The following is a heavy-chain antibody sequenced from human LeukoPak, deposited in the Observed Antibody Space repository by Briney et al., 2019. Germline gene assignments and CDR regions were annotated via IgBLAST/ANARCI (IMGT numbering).Heavy chain of an antibody. D-gene: IGHD6-13*01. J-gene: IGHJ5*02. V-gene: IGHV3-30*07. CDR2: ISYDGSNK. CDR1: GFTFSSYA. Sequence: GGSLRLSCAASGFTFSSYAMHWVRQAPGKGLEWVAVISYDGSNKYYADSVKGRFTISRDNAKNSLYLQMDNLKAEDTAVYYCARSSAQQLVLHWFDPWGQGTLVTVSS. CDR3: ARSSAQQLVLHWFDP.